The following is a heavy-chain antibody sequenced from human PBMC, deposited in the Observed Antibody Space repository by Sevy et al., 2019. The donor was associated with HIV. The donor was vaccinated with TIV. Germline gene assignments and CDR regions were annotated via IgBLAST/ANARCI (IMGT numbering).Heavy chain of an antibody. CDR3: VRVVGRVEYLIYAYLDY. V-gene: IGHV3-30*01. J-gene: IGHJ4*02. D-gene: IGHD2-15*01. CDR2: ISYDGVNQ. Sequence: QLGGSLRLSCAASGFSFSYYPMHWVRQAPGKGLEWVAPISYDGVNQYYAASGKGRFTVSRDNSKNTLYLQMNSLRAEDTGVYYCVRVVGRVEYLIYAYLDYWGQGALVTVSS. CDR1: GFSFSYYP.